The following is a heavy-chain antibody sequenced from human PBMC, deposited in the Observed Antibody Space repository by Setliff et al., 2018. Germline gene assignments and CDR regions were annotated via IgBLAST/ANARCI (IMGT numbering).Heavy chain of an antibody. Sequence: GGSLRLSCAASGFSFTDAWMNWVRQAPGKGLEWVGRIKSKRDGVTTDYAAPVIGRFTISRDNAKNSLYLQLDSLRPDDTAFYYCARGHCTTISCFLDHWGQGIMVTVSS. J-gene: IGHJ4*02. CDR1: GFSFTDAW. CDR2: IKSKRDGVTT. V-gene: IGHV3-15*05. D-gene: IGHD2-8*01. CDR3: ARGHCTTISCFLDH.